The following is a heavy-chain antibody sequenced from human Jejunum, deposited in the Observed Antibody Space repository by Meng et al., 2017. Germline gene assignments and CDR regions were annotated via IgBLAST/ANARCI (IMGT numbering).Heavy chain of an antibody. V-gene: IGHV3-74*03. CDR2: INTDGSTI. CDR1: GFTFSSYW. D-gene: IGHD3-22*01. CDR3: ARSAYYGSSGFYFRD. Sequence: GESLKISCAASGFTFSSYWIHWVRQAPEEGLVWVSRINTDGSTITYADSVKGRFTISRDNAKNTLYLQMNSLRAEDTAVYYCARSAYYGSSGFYFRDWGQGTLVTVSS. J-gene: IGHJ1*01.